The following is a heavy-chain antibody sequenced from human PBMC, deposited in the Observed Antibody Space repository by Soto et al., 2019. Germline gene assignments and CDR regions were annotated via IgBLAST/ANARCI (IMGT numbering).Heavy chain of an antibody. D-gene: IGHD2-2*01. J-gene: IGHJ6*03. CDR1: GYTFTTYD. V-gene: IGHV1-18*01. CDR2: ISAFNGNT. CDR3: AREQKGDCSSTSCDKPLQYYYYYYMDV. Sequence: GASVKVSCKASGYTFTTYDISWVRQAPGQGLEWKGWISAFNGNTNYAQKLQGRVTMTTDTSTSTAYMELRSLRSDDTAVYYCAREQKGDCSSTSCDKPLQYYYYYYMDVWGKGTTVTVSS.